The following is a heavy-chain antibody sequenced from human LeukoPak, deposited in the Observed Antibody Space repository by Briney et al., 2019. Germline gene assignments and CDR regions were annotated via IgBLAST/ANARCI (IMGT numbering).Heavy chain of an antibody. J-gene: IGHJ4*02. CDR3: AKFLPTHIVVANYYFDY. V-gene: IGHV3-23*01. Sequence: GGSLRLSCAASGFTFSSYAMSWVRQAPGKGLEWVSAISGSGGTTYYADSVKGRFTISRDNSKNTLYLQMNSLRAEDTAVYYCAKFLPTHIVVANYYFDYWGQGTLVTVSS. CDR2: ISGSGGTT. D-gene: IGHD2-21*01. CDR1: GFTFSSYA.